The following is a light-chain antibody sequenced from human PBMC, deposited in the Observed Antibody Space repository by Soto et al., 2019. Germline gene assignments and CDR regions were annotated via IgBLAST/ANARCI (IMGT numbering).Light chain of an antibody. V-gene: IGKV1-6*01. Sequence: AIQMTQSPSSLSASVGDTVTITCRASQGVDSDLSWYQQKPGKAPKLLIYAASSLQTGVPSRFSGSGSGTDFTLTISSLQPEDFATYYCLQDYRYPPWTFGQGTKVEIK. CDR2: AAS. CDR3: LQDYRYPPWT. CDR1: QGVDSD. J-gene: IGKJ1*01.